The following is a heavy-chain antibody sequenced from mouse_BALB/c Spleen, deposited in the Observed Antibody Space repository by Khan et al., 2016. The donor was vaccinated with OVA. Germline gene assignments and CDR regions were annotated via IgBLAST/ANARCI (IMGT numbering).Heavy chain of an antibody. CDR2: IYPGSANP. V-gene: IGHV1-84*02. CDR3: EGSTVGTTRDALDY. J-gene: IGHJ4*01. CDR1: GYTFTDYY. D-gene: IGHD2-1*01. Sequence: VQLQESGPELVKPGASVKISCKASGYTFTDYYINWVKQQPGQGLEWIGWIYPGSANPTYNAKFKGKATLTVDTSSSTAYRQRSSQTSEDTEVYLWEGSTVGTTRDALDYWGQGTSVT.